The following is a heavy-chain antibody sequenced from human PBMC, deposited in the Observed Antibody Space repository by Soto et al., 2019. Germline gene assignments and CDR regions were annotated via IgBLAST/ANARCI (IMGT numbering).Heavy chain of an antibody. J-gene: IGHJ5*02. CDR2: ISSSSSYI. CDR1: GFTFSSYS. V-gene: IGHV3-21*01. D-gene: IGHD4-17*01. Sequence: EGSLRLSCAASGFTFSSYSMKWVRQAPGKGLAWVSSISSSSSYIYYADSVKGRFTISRDNAKNSLYLQMNSLRAEDTAVYYCARDGLYDYGGNSGLNRFDPWGQGPRVIVSS. CDR3: ARDGLYDYGGNSGLNRFDP.